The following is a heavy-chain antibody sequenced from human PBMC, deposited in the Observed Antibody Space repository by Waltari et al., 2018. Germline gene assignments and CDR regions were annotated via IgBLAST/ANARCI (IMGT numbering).Heavy chain of an antibody. CDR2: IHHDEISK. CDR1: GFPLRAYG. V-gene: IGHV3-30*02. D-gene: IGHD2-2*01. Sequence: QVQLVESGGGVVQPGGSLRLSWAVSGFPLRAYGMPWVRQAPGKGLEWVSYIHHDEISKHYADSVKGRFTISRDNSKNTVYLHMDSLRAEDTALYYCSKDSDAFYIDYWGQGVLVTVSS. J-gene: IGHJ4*02. CDR3: SKDSDAFYIDY.